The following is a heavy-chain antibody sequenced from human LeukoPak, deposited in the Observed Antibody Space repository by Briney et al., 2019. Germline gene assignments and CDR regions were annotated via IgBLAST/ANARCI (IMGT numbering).Heavy chain of an antibody. V-gene: IGHV1-8*01. Sequence: GASVNVSCKASGYTFTSYDINWVRQATGQGLEWMGWMNPNSGNTGYAQKFQGRVTMTRNTSISTAYMELSSLRSEDTAVYYCARGWNAVVVPAAIAAFDIWGQGTMVTVSS. D-gene: IGHD2-2*02. CDR3: ARGWNAVVVPAAIAAFDI. CDR1: GYTFTSYD. CDR2: MNPNSGNT. J-gene: IGHJ3*02.